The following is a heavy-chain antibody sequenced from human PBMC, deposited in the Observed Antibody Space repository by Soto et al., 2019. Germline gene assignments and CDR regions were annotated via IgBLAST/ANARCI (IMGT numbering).Heavy chain of an antibody. CDR3: EIGGGVYGSGSYPFWY. Sequence: EVQLLESGGGLVQPGGSLRLSCAASGFTFSSYAMSWVRQAPGKGLEWVSGISSSGGSTYYADSVKGRFTISRDNSKNXVDLQMNTLRPADPAVYYCEIGGGVYGSGSYPFWYCCEGSLVTVSS. CDR1: GFTFSSYA. CDR2: ISSSGGST. D-gene: IGHD3-10*01. J-gene: IGHJ4*02. V-gene: IGHV3-23*01.